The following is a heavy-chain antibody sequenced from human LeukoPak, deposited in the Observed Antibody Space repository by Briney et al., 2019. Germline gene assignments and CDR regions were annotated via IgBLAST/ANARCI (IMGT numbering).Heavy chain of an antibody. CDR3: ARDTPSTPYYFWSGFDP. V-gene: IGHV1-69*05. Sequence: ASVKVSCTASGGTFSSYAISWVRQAPGQGLEWMGGIIPIFGTANYAQKFQGRVTITTDESTSTAYMELSSLRSEDTAMYYCARDTPSTPYYFWSGFDPWGQGTLVTVSS. J-gene: IGHJ5*02. D-gene: IGHD3-3*01. CDR2: IIPIFGTA. CDR1: GGTFSSYA.